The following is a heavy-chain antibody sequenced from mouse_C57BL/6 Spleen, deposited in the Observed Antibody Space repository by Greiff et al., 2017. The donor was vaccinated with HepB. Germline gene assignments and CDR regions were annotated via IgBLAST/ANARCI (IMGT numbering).Heavy chain of an antibody. CDR2: IYPGDGDT. Sequence: QVQLQQPGAELVKPGASVKLSCKASGYTFTSYWMHWVKQRPGRGLEWIGRIYPGDGDTNYNGKFKGKATLTADKSSSTAYMQLSSLTSEDSAVYFCARQTAQALYAMDYWGQGTSVTVSS. V-gene: IGHV1-82*01. CDR1: GYTFTSYW. J-gene: IGHJ4*01. D-gene: IGHD3-2*02. CDR3: ARQTAQALYAMDY.